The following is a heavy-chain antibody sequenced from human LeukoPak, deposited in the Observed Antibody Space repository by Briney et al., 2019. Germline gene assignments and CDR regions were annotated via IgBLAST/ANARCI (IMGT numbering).Heavy chain of an antibody. D-gene: IGHD5-12*01. Sequence: PGGSLRLSCEASGFTFTTYSMTWVRQAPGKGLEWASAISGSGGSTYYADSVKGRFTISRDNSKNTLYLQMNSLRAEDTAVYYCEGGMVATSYAFDIWGQGTMVTVSS. V-gene: IGHV3-23*01. CDR3: EGGMVATSYAFDI. J-gene: IGHJ3*02. CDR2: ISGSGGST. CDR1: GFTFTTYS.